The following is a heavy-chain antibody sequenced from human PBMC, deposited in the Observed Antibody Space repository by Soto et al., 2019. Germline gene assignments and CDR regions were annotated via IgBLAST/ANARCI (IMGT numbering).Heavy chain of an antibody. D-gene: IGHD2-2*01. CDR3: ARDKDVVVPAASRRYYYYYMDV. J-gene: IGHJ6*03. CDR2: ISAYNGNT. CDR1: GYTFTNYA. Sequence: GASVKVSCKAPGYTFTNYAINWVRHAPGKGLEWMGWISAYNGNTNYAQKLQGRVTMTTDTSTSTAYMELRSLRSDDTAVYYCARDKDVVVPAASRRYYYYYMDVWGKGTTVTV. V-gene: IGHV1-18*01.